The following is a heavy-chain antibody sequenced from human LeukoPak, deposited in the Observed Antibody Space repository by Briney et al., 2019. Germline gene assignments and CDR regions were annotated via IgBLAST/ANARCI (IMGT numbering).Heavy chain of an antibody. V-gene: IGHV4-39*01. CDR1: VGSISSSIYY. Sequence: PSETLSLTCTVSVGSISSSIYYWGWIRQPPGKGLEWIGSIYYSGSTYYNPSLKSQVTISVDTSKNQFSLKLSSVPAADTAVHYCASGYSYVVFDYWGRPTLVTVPS. D-gene: IGHD5-18*01. CDR2: IYYSGST. J-gene: IGHJ4*02. CDR3: ASGYSYVVFDY.